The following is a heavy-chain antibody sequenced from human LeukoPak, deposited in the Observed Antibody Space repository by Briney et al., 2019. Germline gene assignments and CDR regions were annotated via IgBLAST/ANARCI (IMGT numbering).Heavy chain of an antibody. D-gene: IGHD3-3*01. CDR3: AHTVWSGNYFDY. V-gene: IGHV3-30-3*01. CDR2: ISYDGTDK. J-gene: IGHJ4*02. CDR1: GFTFSSYA. Sequence: GGSLRLSCAASGFTFSSYAMHWVRQAPGKGLEWVAVISYDGTDKFYGDSVKGRFTISRDDSNNTLYLQMNSLRVEDTAVYYCAHTVWSGNYFDYWGQGTLVTVSS.